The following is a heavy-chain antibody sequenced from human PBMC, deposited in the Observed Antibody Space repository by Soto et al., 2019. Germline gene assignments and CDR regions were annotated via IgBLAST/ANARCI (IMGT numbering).Heavy chain of an antibody. Sequence: GGSLRLSCAASGFTVSSNYMSWVRQAPGKGLEWVSVIYSGGSTYYADSVKGRFTISRDNSKNTLYLQMNSLRAEDTAVYYCARTPVLPAVYGYAFDIWGQGTMVTVSS. V-gene: IGHV3-53*01. J-gene: IGHJ3*02. CDR3: ARTPVLPAVYGYAFDI. CDR1: GFTVSSNY. D-gene: IGHD2-8*02. CDR2: IYSGGST.